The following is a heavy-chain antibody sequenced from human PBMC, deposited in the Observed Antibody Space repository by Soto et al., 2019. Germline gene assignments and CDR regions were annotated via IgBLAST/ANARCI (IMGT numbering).Heavy chain of an antibody. D-gene: IGHD6-13*01. CDR3: AGGYRQSGYSSSWVFDY. Sequence: QVQLRESGPGLVKPSQTLSLTCTVSGGSINSGGYYWNWIRQHPGKGLEWIGYMYYSGSTYYNPFRRSRVIIAADTSETQFSHKLSSVTDADTAVYFCAGGYRQSGYSSSWVFDYWGQGTLVNVSS. CDR2: MYYSGST. CDR1: GGSINSGGYY. J-gene: IGHJ4*02. V-gene: IGHV4-31*03.